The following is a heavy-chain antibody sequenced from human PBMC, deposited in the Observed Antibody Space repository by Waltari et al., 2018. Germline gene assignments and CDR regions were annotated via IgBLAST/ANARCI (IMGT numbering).Heavy chain of an antibody. CDR3: AKVGTYSSSWTDYYFDY. V-gene: IGHV3-23*01. Sequence: EVQLLEYGGGLVQPGGSLRLSCAASGFTFSSSAMSWVRQAPGKGLEWVSAISGSGGSTYYADSVKGRFTISRDNSKNTLYLQMNSLRAEDTAVYYCAKVGTYSSSWTDYYFDYWGQGTLVTVSS. CDR1: GFTFSSSA. J-gene: IGHJ4*02. CDR2: ISGSGGST. D-gene: IGHD6-13*01.